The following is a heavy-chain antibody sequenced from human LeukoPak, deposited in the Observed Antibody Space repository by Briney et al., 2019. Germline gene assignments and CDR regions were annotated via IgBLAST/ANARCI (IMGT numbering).Heavy chain of an antibody. CDR1: GFTFSSYG. CDR2: IKSKTDGGTT. J-gene: IGHJ4*02. V-gene: IGHV3-15*01. Sequence: TGGSLRLSCAASGFTFSSYGMHWVRQAPGKGLEWVGRIKSKTDGGTTDYAAPVKGRFTISRDDSKNTLYLRMNSLKTEDTAVYYCTTATGRIAVAGNPDYWGQGTLVTVSS. D-gene: IGHD6-19*01. CDR3: TTATGRIAVAGNPDY.